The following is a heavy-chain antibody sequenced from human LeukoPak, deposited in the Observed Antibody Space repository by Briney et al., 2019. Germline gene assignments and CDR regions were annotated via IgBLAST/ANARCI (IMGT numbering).Heavy chain of an antibody. J-gene: IGHJ6*02. V-gene: IGHV1-8*01. D-gene: IGHD3-10*01. CDR2: MNPNSGNT. CDR1: GYTFTSYD. Sequence: ASVKVSCKASGYTFTSYDTNWVRQATGQGLEWMGWMNPNSGNTGYAQKFQGRVTMTRNTSISTAYMELSSLRSEDTAVYYCALYGSGSPYYGMDVWGQGTTVTVSS. CDR3: ALYGSGSPYYGMDV.